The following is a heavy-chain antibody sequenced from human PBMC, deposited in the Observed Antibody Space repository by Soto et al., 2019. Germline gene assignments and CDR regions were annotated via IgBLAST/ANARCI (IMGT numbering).Heavy chain of an antibody. CDR1: GGSIISSFYY. V-gene: IGHV4-39*01. CDR3: ARHLFRYFDWSPAPYGMDV. D-gene: IGHD3-9*01. Sequence: SGTLSLTCSVSGGSIISSFYYWGWLRQPPGKGLEWIGTVYHSGSTYYNPPLKSRVTISAGTSKNQFSLKLSSVTAADTAVYYCARHLFRYFDWSPAPYGMDVWGQGTTVTVSS. J-gene: IGHJ6*02. CDR2: VYHSGST.